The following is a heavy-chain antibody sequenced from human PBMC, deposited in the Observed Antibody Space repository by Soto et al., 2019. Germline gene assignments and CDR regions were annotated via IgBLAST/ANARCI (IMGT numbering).Heavy chain of an antibody. Sequence: LCLPSAASGFAVSNYAMSWVRQAPGKGLEWVSSLSGSGGTRYHADSVKGRFTISRDNSKNTVYLQMDSLRDEDTAVYYCAKIQDGAGIDYWGQGILVTVSS. V-gene: IGHV3-23*01. J-gene: IGHJ4*02. CDR1: GFAVSNYA. D-gene: IGHD1-26*01. CDR2: LSGSGGTR. CDR3: AKIQDGAGIDY.